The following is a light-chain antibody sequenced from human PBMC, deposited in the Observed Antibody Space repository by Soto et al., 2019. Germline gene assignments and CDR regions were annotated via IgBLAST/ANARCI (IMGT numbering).Light chain of an antibody. CDR3: QQRSNWPA. CDR2: DAS. V-gene: IGKV3-11*01. CDR1: QGIRNY. J-gene: IGKJ1*01. Sequence: VVLTQSPATLSLSPGERATLSCRASQGIRNYLAWYQQKPGQAPRLLIYDASNRATGIPARFSGSGSGTDFTLTISSLEPEDFAVYYCQQRSNWPAFGQGTKVDIK.